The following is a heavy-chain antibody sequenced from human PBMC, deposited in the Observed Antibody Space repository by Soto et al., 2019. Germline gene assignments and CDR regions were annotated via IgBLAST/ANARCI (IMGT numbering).Heavy chain of an antibody. CDR2: INHSGST. Sequence: SETLSLTCTVSGGSISSSSYYWGWIRQPPGKGLEWIGEINHSGSTNYNPSLKSRVTISVDTSKNQFSLKLSSVTAADTAVYYCARIVQLWISCWFDPWGQGTLVTVSS. J-gene: IGHJ5*02. CDR1: GGSISSSSYY. CDR3: ARIVQLWISCWFDP. V-gene: IGHV4-39*07. D-gene: IGHD5-18*01.